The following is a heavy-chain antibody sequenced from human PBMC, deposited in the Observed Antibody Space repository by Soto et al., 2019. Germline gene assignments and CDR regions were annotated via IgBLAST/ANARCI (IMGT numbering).Heavy chain of an antibody. CDR3: ARASGSYYEYYFDY. Sequence: SETLSLTCTVSGGSVSSGSYYWSWIRQPPGMGLEWIGYIYYSGGTNYNPSLKSRVTISVDTSKNQFSLKLSSVTAADTAVYYCARASGSYYEYYFDYWGQGTQVTGSS. J-gene: IGHJ4*02. CDR1: GGSVSSGSYY. CDR2: IYYSGGT. D-gene: IGHD1-26*01. V-gene: IGHV4-61*01.